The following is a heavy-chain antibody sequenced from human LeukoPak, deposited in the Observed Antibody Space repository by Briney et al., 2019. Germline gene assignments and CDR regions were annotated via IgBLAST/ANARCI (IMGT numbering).Heavy chain of an antibody. Sequence: PSETLSLTCAVYGGSFSGYYWSWIRQPPGKGLERIGEINHSGSTNYNPSLKSRVTISVDTSKNQFSLKLSSVTAADTAVYYCARGRYYGSGSVYWGQGTLVTVSS. CDR2: INHSGST. D-gene: IGHD3-10*01. V-gene: IGHV4-34*01. CDR1: GGSFSGYY. J-gene: IGHJ4*02. CDR3: ARGRYYGSGSVY.